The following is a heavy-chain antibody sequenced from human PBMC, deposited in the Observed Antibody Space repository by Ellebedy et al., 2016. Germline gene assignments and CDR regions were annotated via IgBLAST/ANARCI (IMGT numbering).Heavy chain of an antibody. CDR2: ISSSGSTI. V-gene: IGHV3-11*01. J-gene: IGHJ4*02. D-gene: IGHD2-2*02. CDR1: GFTFSDYY. CDR3: ARVMGYQLLYDGVYFDY. Sequence: GESLKISXAASGFTFSDYYMSWIRQAPGKGLEWVSYISSSGSTIYYADSVKGRFTISRDNAKNSLYLQMNSLRAEDTAVYYCARVMGYQLLYDGVYFDYWGQGTLVTVSS.